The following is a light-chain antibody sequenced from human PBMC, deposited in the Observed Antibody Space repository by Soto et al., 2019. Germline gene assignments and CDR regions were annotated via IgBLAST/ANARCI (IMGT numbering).Light chain of an antibody. CDR3: SSFSSSSTPYV. CDR2: EVN. J-gene: IGLJ1*01. V-gene: IGLV2-14*01. CDR1: SSDVGGYKY. Sequence: QSVLTQPASVSGSAGQSITISCTGTSSDVGGYKYVSWYQQHPGKAPKLMIFEVNSRPSGVSNRFSGSKSGNTASLTISGLRAEDEADYYCSSFSSSSTPYVFGTGTKVTVL.